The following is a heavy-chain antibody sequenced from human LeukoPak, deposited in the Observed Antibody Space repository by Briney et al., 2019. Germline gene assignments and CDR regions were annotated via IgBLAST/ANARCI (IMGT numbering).Heavy chain of an antibody. D-gene: IGHD6-6*01. CDR1: GFTFSSYA. V-gene: IGHV3-23*01. CDR2: ISGSGGST. Sequence: PGGALRLSCAASGFTFSSYAMSWVRQAPGKGLEWVSAISGSGGSTYYADSVKGRFTISRDNSKNTLYLQMNSLRAEDTAVYYCAKDRGSSSSNEVYYFDYWGQGTLVTVSS. CDR3: AKDRGSSSSNEVYYFDY. J-gene: IGHJ4*02.